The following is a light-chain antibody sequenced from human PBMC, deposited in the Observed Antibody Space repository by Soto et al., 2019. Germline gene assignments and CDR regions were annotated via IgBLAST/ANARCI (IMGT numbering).Light chain of an antibody. CDR3: SLYTSENAYV. J-gene: IGLJ1*01. V-gene: IGLV2-18*01. CDR2: EVS. CDR1: STDFVSYNR. Sequence: QSVLTQPPSVSGSPGQSVTISCTGTSTDFVSYNRVSWYQQPPGTAPKLMIYEVSKRPSGVPGRFSGSKSGNTASLTISGLQAADEADYYCSLYTSENAYVVGTGTKVTVL.